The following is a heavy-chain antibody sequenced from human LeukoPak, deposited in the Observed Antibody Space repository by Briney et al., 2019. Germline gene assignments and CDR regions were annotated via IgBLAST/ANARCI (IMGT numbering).Heavy chain of an antibody. Sequence: ASVKVSCKASGGTFSSYAISWVRQAPGQGLEWMGGIIPIFGTANYAQKFQGRVTITADESTSTAYMELSSLRSEDTAVYYCARGRYSSGWYKYYFDYWGQGTLVTVSS. CDR3: ARGRYSSGWYKYYFDY. J-gene: IGHJ4*02. CDR2: IIPIFGTA. V-gene: IGHV1-69*13. D-gene: IGHD6-19*01. CDR1: GGTFSSYA.